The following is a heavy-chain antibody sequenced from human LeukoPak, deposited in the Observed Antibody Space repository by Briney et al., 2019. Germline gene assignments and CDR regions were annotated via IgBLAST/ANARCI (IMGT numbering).Heavy chain of an antibody. J-gene: IGHJ4*02. CDR2: ISYDAGSQ. CDR3: ARDYSTGYFYFDY. CDR1: GFTFSSYW. V-gene: IGHV3-30*01. D-gene: IGHD3-22*01. Sequence: SGGSLRLSCAASGFTFSSYWMSWVRQAPGKGLQWVAGISYDAGSQFHADSVKGRFAISRDNSKSTLYLQMNSLRAGDTAVYFCARDYSTGYFYFDYWGQGTLVTVSS.